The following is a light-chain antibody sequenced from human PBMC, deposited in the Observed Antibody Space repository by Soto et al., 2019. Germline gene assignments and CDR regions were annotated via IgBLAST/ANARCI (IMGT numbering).Light chain of an antibody. V-gene: IGKV3-20*01. CDR3: HQFGASPQT. CDR2: STS. Sequence: EIVLTQSPGTLSLSLGDRAPLSCRASQSVSVSYIARYQQKPGQAPRLRIYSTSTRATGIPDRFTGRGSGTHFTHAISRLEPEDFAVYYCHQFGASPQTFGQGTTVEV. CDR1: QSVSVSY. J-gene: IGKJ1*01.